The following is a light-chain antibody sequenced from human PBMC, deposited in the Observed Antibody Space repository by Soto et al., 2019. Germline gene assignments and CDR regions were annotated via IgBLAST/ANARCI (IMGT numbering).Light chain of an antibody. Sequence: QTVVTQEPSFSVSPGGTVTLTCGLSSGSVSTSYYPSWYQQTPGQAPRTLIYSTNTRSSGSPDRFAGSILGNKAALTITGAQADDESDYSCVLYMGSGSWVFGGGTKVTVL. CDR1: SGSVSTSYY. V-gene: IGLV8-61*01. CDR2: STN. CDR3: VLYMGSGSWV. J-gene: IGLJ3*02.